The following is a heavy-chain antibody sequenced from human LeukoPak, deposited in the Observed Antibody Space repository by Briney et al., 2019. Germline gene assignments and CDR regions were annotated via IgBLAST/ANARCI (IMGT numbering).Heavy chain of an antibody. D-gene: IGHD1-26*01. Sequence: PGGSLRLSCAASGFTFSSYSMNWVRQAPGKGLEWVSSISSSSSYINYADSVKGRFTISRDNAKNSLYLQMNSLRAEDTAVYYCALIVGATAFDYWGQGTLVTVSS. V-gene: IGHV3-21*01. CDR1: GFTFSSYS. CDR2: ISSSSSYI. J-gene: IGHJ4*02. CDR3: ALIVGATAFDY.